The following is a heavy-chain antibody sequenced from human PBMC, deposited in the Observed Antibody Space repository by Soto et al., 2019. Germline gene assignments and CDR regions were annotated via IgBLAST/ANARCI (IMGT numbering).Heavy chain of an antibody. CDR1: GGSFIGYY. CDR2: INPTGST. D-gene: IGHD3-16*02. V-gene: IGHV4-34*01. CDR3: ARANGLRLGELSWGGPNWFDP. J-gene: IGHJ5*02. Sequence: QVRLQQWGAGLLKPSETLSLTCAVYGGSFIGYYWSWIRQPPGKGLEWIGEINPTGSTNYNPSLKSQVTILIDTSKNQFSLKLSSVTAADTAMYYCARANGLRLGELSWGGPNWFDPWGQGTLVTVSS.